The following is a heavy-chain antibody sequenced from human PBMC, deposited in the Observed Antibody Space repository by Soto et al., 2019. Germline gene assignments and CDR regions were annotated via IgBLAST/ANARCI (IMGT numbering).Heavy chain of an antibody. CDR1: GFTVSTSY. CDR2: IYTGGST. CDR3: AKDHVAVAGMGDYYYYYGMDV. D-gene: IGHD6-19*01. Sequence: GGSLRLSCAASGFTVSTSYTSWVRQAPGKGLEWVSVIYTGGSTYYADSVKGRFTISRDNSKNTLYLQMNSLRAEGTAVYYCAKDHVAVAGMGDYYYYYGMDVWGQGTTVTVSS. V-gene: IGHV3-53*05. J-gene: IGHJ6*02.